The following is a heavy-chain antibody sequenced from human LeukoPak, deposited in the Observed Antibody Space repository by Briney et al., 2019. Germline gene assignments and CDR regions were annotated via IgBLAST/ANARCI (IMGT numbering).Heavy chain of an antibody. J-gene: IGHJ3*02. CDR1: GFTFSSFE. CDR3: ARGAIHAFDI. Sequence: GSLSLSCAASGFTFSSFEMNWVRQAPGKGLEWVSYISSSVITVYYADSVKGRFTMTRDNAENSLYLQMNSLRAEDTAVYYCARGAIHAFDIWGQGTMVTVSS. CDR2: ISSSVITV. V-gene: IGHV3-48*03.